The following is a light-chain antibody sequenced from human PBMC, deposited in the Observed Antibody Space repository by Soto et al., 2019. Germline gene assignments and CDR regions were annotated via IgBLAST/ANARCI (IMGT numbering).Light chain of an antibody. J-gene: IGLJ1*01. CDR1: KSDIGVYDF. V-gene: IGLV2-8*01. CDR3: KSYAGSNTYV. CDR2: EVV. Sequence: QSALTKPPSASGSPGQSVTISRTGTKSDIGVYDFVSWYQHHPGKAPRLIIYEVVQRPSGVPDRFSGSKSGNTASLTVSGLQAADEADYFCKSYAGSNTYVFGSGTKLTVL.